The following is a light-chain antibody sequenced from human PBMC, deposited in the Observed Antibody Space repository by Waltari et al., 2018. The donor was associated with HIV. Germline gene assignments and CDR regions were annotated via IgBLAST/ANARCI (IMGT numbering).Light chain of an antibody. CDR1: QSVSSW. CDR2: KTS. V-gene: IGKV1-5*03. Sequence: DIQMTQSPSTLSASVGDRVSITCRASQSVSSWLAWYQQLPGRAPKLLIYKTSNLDSGTPSRFSGSGSGTEFSLTISSLQPDDFAIYYRQQYSSFPLTFGQGTRLEI. CDR3: QQYSSFPLT. J-gene: IGKJ5*01.